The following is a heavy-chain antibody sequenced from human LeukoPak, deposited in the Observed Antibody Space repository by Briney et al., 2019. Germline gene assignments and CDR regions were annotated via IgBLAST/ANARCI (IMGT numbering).Heavy chain of an antibody. CDR3: ARVTVSSSEVIFDY. Sequence: QPGGSLRLSCAASGFTFSRYWMHWVRQAPGKGLVWVSRINSDGSTITYADSVKGRFTISRDNAKSTLYLQMNSLRAEDTAVYYCARVTVSSSEVIFDYWGQGSLVTVSS. CDR2: INSDGSTI. V-gene: IGHV3-74*01. D-gene: IGHD1-20*01. J-gene: IGHJ4*02. CDR1: GFTFSRYW.